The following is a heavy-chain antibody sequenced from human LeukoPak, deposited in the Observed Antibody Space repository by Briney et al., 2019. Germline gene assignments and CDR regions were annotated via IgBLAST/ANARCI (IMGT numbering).Heavy chain of an antibody. Sequence: PSETLSLTCTVSGGSISSSSYYWGWIRQPPGKGLEWMGSIYYSGSTYYNPSLKSRVTISVDTSKNQFSLKLSSVTAADTAVYYCARRPGYCPNGVCYKRNWFDPWGQGTLVTVSS. CDR3: ARRPGYCPNGVCYKRNWFDP. V-gene: IGHV4-39*01. D-gene: IGHD2-8*01. CDR1: GGSISSSSYY. J-gene: IGHJ5*02. CDR2: IYYSGST.